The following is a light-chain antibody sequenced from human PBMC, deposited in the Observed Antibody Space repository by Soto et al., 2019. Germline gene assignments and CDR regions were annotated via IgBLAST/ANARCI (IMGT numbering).Light chain of an antibody. CDR2: DAS. Sequence: EIQMTQSPSTLSASVGDRGTLTLRARQSIRSLLAWYQQKQGQAPKVLXYDASRLGSGVPSWCRGSGSGTDFTLTISSLQPEDFANYYCQQANSFPITFGQGTQLEIK. CDR3: QQANSFPIT. V-gene: IGKV1-5*01. J-gene: IGKJ5*01. CDR1: QSIRSL.